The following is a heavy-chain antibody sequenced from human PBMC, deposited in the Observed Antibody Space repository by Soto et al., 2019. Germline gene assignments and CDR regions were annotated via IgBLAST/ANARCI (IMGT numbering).Heavy chain of an antibody. Sequence: SETLSLTCTVSGGSISSYYWSWIRQPPGKGLEWIGYNYYSGSTNYNPSLKSRVTISVDTSKNQFSLKLSSVTAADTAVYYCAGSYYGSGSYYYYYYYMDVWGKGTTVTVSS. CDR2: NYYSGST. CDR1: GGSISSYY. CDR3: AGSYYGSGSYYYYYYYMDV. V-gene: IGHV4-59*08. D-gene: IGHD3-10*01. J-gene: IGHJ6*03.